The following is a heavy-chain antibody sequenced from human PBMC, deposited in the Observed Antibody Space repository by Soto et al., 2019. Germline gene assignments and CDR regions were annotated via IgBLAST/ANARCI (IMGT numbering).Heavy chain of an antibody. J-gene: IGHJ6*02. CDR1: GFTFSSYA. V-gene: IGHV3-23*01. CDR3: AKDLVRARRDCYSYGMDV. CDR2: IRGSGSSK. Sequence: EVQLLESGGGLVQPGGSLRLSCAASGFTFSSYAMSWVRQAPGKGLEWVSAIRGSGSSKYYADSVKGRFTISRDNSKNNLYLQMNRQRAEDTAVDYGAKDLVRARRDCYSYGMDVWGQGTTVTVSS. D-gene: IGHD6-6*01.